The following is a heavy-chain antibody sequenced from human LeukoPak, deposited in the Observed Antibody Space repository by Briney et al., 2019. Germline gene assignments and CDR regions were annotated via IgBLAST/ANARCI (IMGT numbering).Heavy chain of an antibody. Sequence: PGRSLRLSCAAAGFTFSSYGMHWVRQAPGKGLEWVAIISYDGSNKYYADSVKGRFTISRDNSKNTLSLQKNSLRDEDTAVYYCAKTPWAAGGGYFDYWGQGTLVTVSS. J-gene: IGHJ4*02. V-gene: IGHV3-30*18. D-gene: IGHD1-26*01. CDR3: AKTPWAAGGGYFDY. CDR1: GFTFSSYG. CDR2: ISYDGSNK.